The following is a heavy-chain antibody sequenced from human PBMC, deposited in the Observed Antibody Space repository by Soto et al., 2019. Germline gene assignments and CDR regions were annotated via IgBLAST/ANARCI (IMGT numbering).Heavy chain of an antibody. J-gene: IGHJ4*02. CDR1: GFTFSSYA. Sequence: GGSLRLSCAASGFTFSSYAMSWVRQTQGKRLEWVSAISGSGGSTYYADAVKGRFTISRDNSKNTLYLKMNSLRAEDTAVYYCAKSTGIVVVVAVSHWGQGTLVTVSS. D-gene: IGHD2-15*01. V-gene: IGHV3-23*01. CDR2: ISGSGGST. CDR3: AKSTGIVVVVAVSH.